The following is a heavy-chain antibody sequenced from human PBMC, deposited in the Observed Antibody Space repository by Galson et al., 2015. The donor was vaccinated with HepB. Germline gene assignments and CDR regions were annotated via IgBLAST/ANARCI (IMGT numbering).Heavy chain of an antibody. V-gene: IGHV3-30*04. CDR3: YTADSSGYLFDY. D-gene: IGHD3-22*01. CDR2: ISYDGSNK. Sequence: SLRLSCAASGFTFSSYAMHWVRQAPGKGLEWVAVISYDGSNKYYADSVKGRFTISRDNSKNTLYLQMNSLRAEDTAVYYCYTADSSGYLFDYWGQGTLVTVSS. J-gene: IGHJ4*02. CDR1: GFTFSSYA.